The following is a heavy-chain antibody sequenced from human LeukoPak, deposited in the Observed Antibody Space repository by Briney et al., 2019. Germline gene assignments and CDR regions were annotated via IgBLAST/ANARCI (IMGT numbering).Heavy chain of an antibody. Sequence: GGSLRLSCAASGFTFSSYAMSWVRQAPGKGLEWVAVISYDGSNKYYADSVKGRFTISRDNSKNTLYLQMNSLRAEDTAVYYCAKAWFPKTAMVDYWGQGTLVTVSS. V-gene: IGHV3-30*18. CDR1: GFTFSSYA. CDR2: ISYDGSNK. D-gene: IGHD5-18*01. CDR3: AKAWFPKTAMVDY. J-gene: IGHJ4*02.